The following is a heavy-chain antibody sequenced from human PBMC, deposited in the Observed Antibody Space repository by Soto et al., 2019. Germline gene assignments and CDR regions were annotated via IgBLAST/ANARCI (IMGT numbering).Heavy chain of an antibody. V-gene: IGHV3-64D*08. CDR3: VKDPVVSSWYGGSYYRTDV. J-gene: IGHJ6*01. CDR1: GFTFSSYA. CDR2: ISSNGGST. D-gene: IGHD6-13*01. Sequence: PGGSLRLSCSASGFTFSSYAMHWVRQAPGKGLEYVSAISSNGGSTYYADSVKGRFTISRDNSKNTLYLQMSSLRAEDTAVYYCVKDPVVSSWYGGSYYRTDVFGQGTTVNASS.